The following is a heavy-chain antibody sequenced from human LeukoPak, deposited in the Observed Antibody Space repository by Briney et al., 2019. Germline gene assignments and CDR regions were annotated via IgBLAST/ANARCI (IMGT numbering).Heavy chain of an antibody. V-gene: IGHV3-33*06. CDR3: TKEASPDLRFCSGGSCSSYPFHGLDV. J-gene: IGHJ6*02. CDR2: IWHDGSNK. D-gene: IGHD2-15*01. CDR1: GFTFSNYG. Sequence: PGGSLRLSCAVSGFTFSNYGMHWVRQAPGKGLEWVAAIWHDGSNKYYADSLKGRFTISRDNSKNTLFLQMNSLRAEDTALYYCTKEASPDLRFCSGGSCSSYPFHGLDVRGQGTTVTVFS.